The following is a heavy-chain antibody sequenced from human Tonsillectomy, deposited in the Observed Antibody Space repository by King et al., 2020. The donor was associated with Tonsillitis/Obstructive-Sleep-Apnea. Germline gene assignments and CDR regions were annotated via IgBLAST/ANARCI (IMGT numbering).Heavy chain of an antibody. D-gene: IGHD2-2*01. CDR2: INNNGRT. CDR1: GGSFSGDY. CDR3: GTNAGDYYYYMDV. Sequence: VQLQQWGAGLLKPSETLSLTCGVYGGSFSGDYCSWISQPPGKGLQGFGEINNNGRTDYNSSPKSRVTISRDTSKNQFSLRLTSVTAAETAVYYCGTNAGDYYYYMDVWGKGTTVTVSS. J-gene: IGHJ6*03. V-gene: IGHV4-34*01.